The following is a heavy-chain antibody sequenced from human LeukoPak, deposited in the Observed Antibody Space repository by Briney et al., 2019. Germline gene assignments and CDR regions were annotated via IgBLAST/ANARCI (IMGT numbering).Heavy chain of an antibody. CDR3: ARVGYCSSTSCSTDAFDI. CDR2: ISGSGGST. V-gene: IGHV3-23*01. J-gene: IGHJ3*02. CDR1: GFTFSSYA. Sequence: GGSLRLSCAASGFTFSSYAMSWVRQAPGKGLEWVSAISGSGGSTYYADSVKGRFTISRDNSKNTLYLQMNSLRADDTAVYYCARVGYCSSTSCSTDAFDIWGQGTMVTVSS. D-gene: IGHD2-2*02.